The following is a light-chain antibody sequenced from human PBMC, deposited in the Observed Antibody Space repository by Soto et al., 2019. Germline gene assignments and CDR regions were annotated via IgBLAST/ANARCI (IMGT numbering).Light chain of an antibody. CDR1: QSVSSNY. CDR2: AAS. J-gene: IGKJ2*01. CDR3: QQYDSSPYT. V-gene: IGKV3-20*01. Sequence: EIVLTQSPGTLSLSPGERATLSCRASQSVSSNYLAWYQQKPGQAPRLLIYAASSRETGIPDTFSGSGSGTDFTLTISRLEPEDFAVYYCQQYDSSPYTFGQGTKLEIK.